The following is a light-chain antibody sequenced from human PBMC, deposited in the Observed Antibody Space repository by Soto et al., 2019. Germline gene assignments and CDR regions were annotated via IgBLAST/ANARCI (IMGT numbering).Light chain of an antibody. CDR3: QQYSDSPLT. CDR1: QTVRTNY. V-gene: IGKV3-20*01. J-gene: IGKJ4*01. CDR2: GAS. Sequence: EIGLTQSPGTLSLSPGERATLSCRASQTVRTNYLSWFQHKPGQAPRLLIYGASSRATGIPARFSGSGSGTDFTLTINRLEPEDFAVYFCQQYSDSPLTFGGGTKVEIK.